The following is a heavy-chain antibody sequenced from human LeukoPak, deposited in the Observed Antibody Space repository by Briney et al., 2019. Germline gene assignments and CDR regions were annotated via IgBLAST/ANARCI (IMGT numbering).Heavy chain of an antibody. J-gene: IGHJ5*02. Sequence: GGSLRLSCVASGFTFSDYYMSWIRQAPGKGLEWVSYISSSGSTIYYADSVKGRFTISRDNAKNSLYLQMNSLRAEDTAVYYCARDHYYDSSGYYYGWFDPWGQGTLVTVSS. D-gene: IGHD3-22*01. CDR2: ISSSGSTI. CDR1: GFTFSDYY. CDR3: ARDHYYDSSGYYYGWFDP. V-gene: IGHV3-11*01.